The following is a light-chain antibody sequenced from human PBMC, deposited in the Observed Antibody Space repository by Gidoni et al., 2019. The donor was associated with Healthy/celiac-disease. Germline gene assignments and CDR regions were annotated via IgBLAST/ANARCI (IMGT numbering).Light chain of an antibody. CDR2: DVR. V-gene: IGLV2-14*01. CDR3: SSYTSSSTGWV. CDR1: SSDVGGDHY. Sequence: QSALTPPASVSGSPGQSITISCTGTSSDVGGDHYVSWYQQPPGKAPKLMIYDVRKRPSGVSNRCSGSKSGNTASRTISGLQAEDEADYYCSSYTSSSTGWVCGGGTKLTVL. J-gene: IGLJ3*02.